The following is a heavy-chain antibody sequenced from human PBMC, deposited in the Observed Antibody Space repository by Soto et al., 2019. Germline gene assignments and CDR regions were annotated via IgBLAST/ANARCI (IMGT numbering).Heavy chain of an antibody. CDR3: ASNVVVAAKGGWFDP. D-gene: IGHD2-15*01. CDR2: ISSSSSYI. CDR1: GFTFSSYS. J-gene: IGHJ5*02. Sequence: EVQLVESGGGLVKPGGSLRLSCAASGFTFSSYSMNWVRQAPGKGLEWASSISSSSSYIYYADSVKGRFTISRDNAKNSLYLQMNSLRAEDTAVYYCASNVVVAAKGGWFDPWGQGTLVTVSS. V-gene: IGHV3-21*01.